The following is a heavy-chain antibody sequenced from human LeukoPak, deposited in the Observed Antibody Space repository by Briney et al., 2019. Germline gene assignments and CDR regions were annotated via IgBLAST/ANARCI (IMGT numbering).Heavy chain of an antibody. CDR1: GGSITSYY. CDR3: TRDPGRGANWFDP. CDR2: IYSSGTT. J-gene: IGHJ5*02. V-gene: IGHV4-4*07. Sequence: SETLSLTCIVSGGSITSYYWSWIRQPAGKGLEWIGRIYSSGTTNYNPSLKSRVAMSVDTSKNQFSLKLTSITAADTAMYYCTRDPGRGANWFDPWGQGTLVTVSP.